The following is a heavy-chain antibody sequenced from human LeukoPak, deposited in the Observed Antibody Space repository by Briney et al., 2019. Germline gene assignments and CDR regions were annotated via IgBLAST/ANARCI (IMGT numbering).Heavy chain of an antibody. Sequence: ASVKVSCKASGYTFTGYYMHWVRQAPGQGLEWMGWINPNSGGTNYAQKFQGRVTMTRDTSISTAYMELSRLRSDDTAVYYCARGSRRIAAAGTVWFDPWGQGTLVIVSS. J-gene: IGHJ5*02. CDR2: INPNSGGT. CDR3: ARGSRRIAAAGTVWFDP. CDR1: GYTFTGYY. D-gene: IGHD6-13*01. V-gene: IGHV1-2*02.